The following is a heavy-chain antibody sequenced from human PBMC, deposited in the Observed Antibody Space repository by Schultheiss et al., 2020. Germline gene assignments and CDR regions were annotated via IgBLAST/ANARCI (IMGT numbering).Heavy chain of an antibody. CDR3: AKGGSDFGVGIPLDY. V-gene: IGHV3-23*01. CDR1: GFTFSSYA. CDR2: ISGSGGST. D-gene: IGHD3-3*01. J-gene: IGHJ4*02. Sequence: GGSLRLSCAASGFTFSSYAMSWVRQAPGKGLEWVSAISGSGGSTYYADSVKGRFTISRDNSKNTLYLQMNSLRAEDTAVYYCAKGGSDFGVGIPLDYWGQGTLVTVSS.